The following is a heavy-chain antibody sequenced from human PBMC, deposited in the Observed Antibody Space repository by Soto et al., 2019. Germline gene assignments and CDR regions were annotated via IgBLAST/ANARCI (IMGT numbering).Heavy chain of an antibody. D-gene: IGHD2-15*01. J-gene: IGHJ1*01. V-gene: IGHV1-46*01. CDR2: IHPSGDT. CDR3: VRGYCSTSPCSGDFQF. CDR1: GYKFTTYF. Sequence: ASVKVSCKASGYKFTTYFIHWVRQAPGQGLEWMGMIHPSGDTGYAQKFRGRVTMTIDTSTTTASMELRNLTSEDTAVYFSVRGYCSTSPCSGDFQFWGQGTLVTGSS.